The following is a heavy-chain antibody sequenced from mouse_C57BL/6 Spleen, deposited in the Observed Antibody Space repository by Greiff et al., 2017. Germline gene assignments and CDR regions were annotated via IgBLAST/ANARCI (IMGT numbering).Heavy chain of an antibody. V-gene: IGHV1-63*01. D-gene: IGHD1-1*01. CDR3: ARTLRGTTVVAPYAMDY. CDR2: IYPGGGYT. Sequence: QVLLQQSGAELVRPGTSVKMSCKASGYTFTNYWIGWAKQRPGHGLEWIGDIYPGGGYTNYNEKFKGKATLTAAKSSSTAYVQFSSLTSEDSAIYYCARTLRGTTVVAPYAMDYWGQGTSVTVSS. J-gene: IGHJ4*01. CDR1: GYTFTNYW.